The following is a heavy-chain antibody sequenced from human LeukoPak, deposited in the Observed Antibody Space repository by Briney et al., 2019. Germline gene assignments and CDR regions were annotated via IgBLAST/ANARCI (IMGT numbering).Heavy chain of an antibody. D-gene: IGHD3-22*01. Sequence: GASVKVSCKASGYTFRSYGISWVRKAPGQGLEWMGWISGYNGYTHYAQKVQGRVTMTTDTSTSTVYMELRSLRSDDTAVYYCARGSYDSSDFEYFHHWGQGTLVTVSS. CDR2: ISGYNGYT. CDR3: ARGSYDSSDFEYFHH. CDR1: GYTFRSYG. V-gene: IGHV1-18*01. J-gene: IGHJ1*01.